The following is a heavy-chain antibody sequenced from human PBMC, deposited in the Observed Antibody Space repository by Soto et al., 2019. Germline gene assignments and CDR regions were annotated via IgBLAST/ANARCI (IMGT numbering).Heavy chain of an antibody. D-gene: IGHD6-6*01. Sequence: PSETLSLTCTVSGGSISTYYCGWIRQPPGKALEWIGYIHYSGSTKHNPSLESRVTISVDTTKNQFSLKLSSVTAADTAVYYCGRHAEYSDNWFDSWGQGTLVTVSS. CDR1: GGSISTYY. CDR3: GRHAEYSDNWFDS. J-gene: IGHJ5*01. V-gene: IGHV4-59*08. CDR2: IHYSGST.